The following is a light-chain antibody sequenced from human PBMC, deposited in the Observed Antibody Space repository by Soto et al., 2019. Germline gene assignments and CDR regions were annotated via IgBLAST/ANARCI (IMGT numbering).Light chain of an antibody. V-gene: IGLV2-8*01. J-gene: IGLJ1*01. CDR1: SSDVGAYNY. Sequence: QSALTQPPSASGSPGQTVAISCTGTSSDVGAYNYVSWYQQHPGKAPKLMIYDVIHRPSGVPARFSGSKSGNTASLTVSGLQPEDEADYYCCSYTTSSTYVFGTGTKVTVL. CDR3: CSYTTSSTYV. CDR2: DVI.